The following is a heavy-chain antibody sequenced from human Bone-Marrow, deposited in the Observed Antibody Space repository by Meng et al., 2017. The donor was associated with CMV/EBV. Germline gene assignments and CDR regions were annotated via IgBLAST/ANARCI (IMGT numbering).Heavy chain of an antibody. CDR1: GYSFTSYW. CDR3: ARTWRTVRYCSSTSCLTHMNWFDP. CDR2: IYPGDSDT. J-gene: IGHJ5*02. D-gene: IGHD2-2*01. V-gene: IGHV5-51*01. Sequence: GGSLRLSCKGSGYSFTSYWIGWVRQMPGKGLEWMGIIYPGDSDTRYSPSFQGQVTISADKSISTAYLQWSSLKASDTAMYYCARTWRTVRYCSSTSCLTHMNWFDPWGQGTRVTVSS.